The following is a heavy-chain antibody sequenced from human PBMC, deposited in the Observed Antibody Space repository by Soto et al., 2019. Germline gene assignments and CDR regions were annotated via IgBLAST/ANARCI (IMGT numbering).Heavy chain of an antibody. J-gene: IGHJ4*02. Sequence: SETLSLTCTASGGSIRGYYWSWIRQSAGMGLEWIGHMHTSGSTNYNPSLKSRVTFSVDMSKIHIYLNFTSVTAADTALYECVRASMPKAHFDSWGQGTLVTVSS. CDR3: VRASMPKAHFDS. CDR1: GGSIRGYY. V-gene: IGHV4-4*07. CDR2: MHTSGST. D-gene: IGHD2-2*01.